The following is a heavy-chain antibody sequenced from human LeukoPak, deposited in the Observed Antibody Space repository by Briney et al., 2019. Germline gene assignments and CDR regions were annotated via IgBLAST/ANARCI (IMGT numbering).Heavy chain of an antibody. CDR2: IYYSGSI. J-gene: IGHJ5*02. D-gene: IGHD1-26*01. V-gene: IGHV4-59*01. CDR3: ARAGGP. CDR1: GGSISSYY. Sequence: PSETLSLTCTVSGGSISSYYWSWIRQPPGKGLEWIGYIYYSGSINYNPSLKSRVTISVDTSKNQFSLKLSSVTAADTAVYYCARAGGPWGQGTLVTVSS.